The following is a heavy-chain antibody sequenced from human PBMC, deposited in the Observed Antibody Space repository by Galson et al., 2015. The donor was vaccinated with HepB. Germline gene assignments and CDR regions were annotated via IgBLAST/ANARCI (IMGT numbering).Heavy chain of an antibody. CDR2: IIPIFGTA. Sequence: SVKVSCKASGGTFSSYAISWVRQAPGQGLEWMGGIIPIFGTANYAQKFQGRVTITADESTSTAYMELSSLRSEDTAVYYCVRRAGAAAGNYYYYYMDVWGKGTTVTVSS. CDR1: GGTFSSYA. D-gene: IGHD6-13*01. V-gene: IGHV1-69*13. CDR3: VRRAGAAAGNYYYYYMDV. J-gene: IGHJ6*03.